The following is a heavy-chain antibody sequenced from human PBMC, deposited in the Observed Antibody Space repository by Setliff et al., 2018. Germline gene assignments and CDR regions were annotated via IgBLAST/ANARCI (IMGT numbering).Heavy chain of an antibody. Sequence: PGEPLKISCKGSGYSFTSYWIGWVRQMPGKGLEWMGIIYPGDSDTRYSPSFQGQVTISVDKSISTAYLQWSTLKASDTAMYYCARHVHYYYDSSGYYVDYWGQGTLVTVSS. J-gene: IGHJ4*02. CDR3: ARHVHYYYDSSGYYVDY. CDR1: GYSFTSYW. CDR2: IYPGDSDT. V-gene: IGHV5-51*01. D-gene: IGHD3-22*01.